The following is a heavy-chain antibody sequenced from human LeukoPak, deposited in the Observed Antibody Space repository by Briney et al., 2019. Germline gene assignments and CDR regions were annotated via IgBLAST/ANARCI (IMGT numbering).Heavy chain of an antibody. V-gene: IGHV1-69*04. CDR1: GGTFSSYA. Sequence: ASVKVSCKASGGTFSSYAISWVRQAPGQGLEWMGRIIPILGIAHYAQKFQGRVTITADKSTSTAYMELSSLRSEDTAVYYCARGRGYSGYDSVWFDPWGQGTLVTVSS. CDR2: IIPILGIA. CDR3: ARGRGYSGYDSVWFDP. D-gene: IGHD5-12*01. J-gene: IGHJ5*02.